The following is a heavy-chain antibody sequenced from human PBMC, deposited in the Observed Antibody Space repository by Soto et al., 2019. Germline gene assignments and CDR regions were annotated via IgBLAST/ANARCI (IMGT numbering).Heavy chain of an antibody. CDR2: ISGSGSRT. D-gene: IGHD2-2*01. J-gene: IGHJ6*02. CDR3: ANTIGPPRNIVVDFPSYWYYGMDV. CDR1: GSTSVSSA. Sequence: GGSLRLSLAASGSTSVSSAMSGVRKAQGKGLEWLSAISGSGSRTYYADSVKGRFTIARDNSKNTLYLQMNSLRAEDTAVYYCANTIGPPRNIVVDFPSYWYYGMDVWGQGTTVTVSS. V-gene: IGHV3-23*01.